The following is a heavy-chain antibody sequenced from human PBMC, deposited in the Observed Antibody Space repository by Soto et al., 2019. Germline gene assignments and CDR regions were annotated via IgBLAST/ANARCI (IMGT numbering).Heavy chain of an antibody. Sequence: GGSLRLSCAASGFTFSTYAMTWVRQAPGKGLEWVSIISSSGDATYYVDSVKGRFTISRDNSRNTLNLQMNSLRAEDTAVYYCAKNGDFWSWGMDVWGQGTKVTVSS. V-gene: IGHV3-23*01. CDR1: GFTFSTYA. J-gene: IGHJ6*02. CDR2: ISSSGDAT. D-gene: IGHD3-3*01. CDR3: AKNGDFWSWGMDV.